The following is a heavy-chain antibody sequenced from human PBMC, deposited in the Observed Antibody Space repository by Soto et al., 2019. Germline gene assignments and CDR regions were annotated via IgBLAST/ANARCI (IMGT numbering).Heavy chain of an antibody. CDR2: ISYDGSNK. J-gene: IGHJ6*02. V-gene: IGHV3-30*18. D-gene: IGHD1-26*01. CDR1: GFTFSSYG. Sequence: LRLSCAASGFTFSSYGMHWVRQAPGKGLEWVAVISYDGSNKYYADSVKGRFTISRDNSKNTLYLQMNSLRAEDTAVYYCAKGGGSYYYGMDVWGQGTTVTVSS. CDR3: AKGGGSYYYGMDV.